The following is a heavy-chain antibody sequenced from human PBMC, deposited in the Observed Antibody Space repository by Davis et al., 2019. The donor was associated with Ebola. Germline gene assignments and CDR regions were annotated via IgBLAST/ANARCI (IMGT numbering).Heavy chain of an antibody. D-gene: IGHD4-17*01. V-gene: IGHV3-30*03. CDR2: ISYDGSNK. J-gene: IGHJ4*02. CDR1: GFTFSHTW. Sequence: GGSLRLSCAASGFTFSHTWMSWVRQAPAKGLEWVAVISYDGSNKYYADSVKGRFTISRDNAKNSLYLQMNRLRDEDTAVYYCARDGGDYGAAKADYWGQGTLVTVSS. CDR3: ARDGGDYGAAKADY.